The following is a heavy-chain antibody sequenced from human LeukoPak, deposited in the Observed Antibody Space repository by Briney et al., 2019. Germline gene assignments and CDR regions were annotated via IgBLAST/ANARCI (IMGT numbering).Heavy chain of an antibody. CDR1: GGSFSGYY. J-gene: IGHJ4*02. Sequence: SETLSLTCAVYGGSFSGYYWTWIRQPPGKGLEWIGEINHSGDTNYNPPLKSRVTISVDTSKNQFSLKLSSVTAADTAVYYCARVGTYGSGSYLSWLDYWGQGTLVTVSS. CDR3: ARVGTYGSGSYLSWLDY. V-gene: IGHV4-34*01. CDR2: INHSGDT. D-gene: IGHD3-10*01.